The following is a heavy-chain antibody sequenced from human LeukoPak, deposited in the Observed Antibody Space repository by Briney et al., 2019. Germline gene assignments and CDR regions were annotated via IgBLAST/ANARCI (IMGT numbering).Heavy chain of an antibody. D-gene: IGHD1-26*01. V-gene: IGHV3-11*04. J-gene: IGHJ3*02. CDR2: ISSRSSNK. Sequence: GGTLRLSCTASGFTFSNYAMSWIRQAPGKGLVWVSYISSRSSNKYYADSVKGRFTISRDNAKNSLYLQMDSLRVEDTAVYYCAREGWDLNALDIWGQGTMVTVS. CDR3: AREGWDLNALDI. CDR1: GFTFSNYA.